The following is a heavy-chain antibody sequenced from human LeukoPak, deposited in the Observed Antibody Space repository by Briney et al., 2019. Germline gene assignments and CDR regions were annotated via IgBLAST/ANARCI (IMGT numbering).Heavy chain of an antibody. CDR3: AREGDKWELRDAFDI. CDR2: INPNSGGT. CDR1: GYTFNGHY. J-gene: IGHJ3*02. Sequence: ASVKVSCTASGYTFNGHYMRWVRQAPGQGPEWMGWINPNSGGTKYAQKFQGRVTMTRDTSISTAYMELSRLRSDDPAVYYCAREGDKWELRDAFDIWGQGTMVTVSS. D-gene: IGHD1-26*01. V-gene: IGHV1-2*02.